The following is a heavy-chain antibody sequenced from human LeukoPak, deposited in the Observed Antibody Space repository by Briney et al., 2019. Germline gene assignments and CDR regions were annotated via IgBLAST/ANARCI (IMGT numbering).Heavy chain of an antibody. CDR1: GGTFSSYA. V-gene: IGHV1-69*06. J-gene: IGHJ4*02. CDR2: IIPIFGTA. Sequence: ASVKVSCKASGGTFSSYAISWARQAPGQGLEWMGGIIPIFGTANYAQKFQGRVTITADKSTSTAYMELSSLRSEDTAVYYCARNKRDGYNWYYFDYWGQGTLVTVSS. D-gene: IGHD5-24*01. CDR3: ARNKRDGYNWYYFDY.